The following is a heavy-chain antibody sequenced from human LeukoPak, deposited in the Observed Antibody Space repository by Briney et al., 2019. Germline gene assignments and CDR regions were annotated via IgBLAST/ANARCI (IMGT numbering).Heavy chain of an antibody. CDR1: GVTPSTYG. V-gene: IGHV3-33*01. D-gene: IGHD6-13*01. Sequence: PGGSLRLSCAPSGVTPSTYGMPWARQAPGKELGWVAVIWYDGSNKYYADSVKGRFTISRDNSKNTLYLQMNSLRAEDTAVYYCASNAAAGTFDYWGQGTLVTVSS. J-gene: IGHJ4*02. CDR3: ASNAAAGTFDY. CDR2: IWYDGSNK.